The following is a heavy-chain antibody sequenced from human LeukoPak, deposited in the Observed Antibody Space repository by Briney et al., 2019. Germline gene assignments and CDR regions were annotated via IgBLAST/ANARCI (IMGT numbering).Heavy chain of an antibody. CDR2: IYPGDSDT. D-gene: IGHD2-2*01. J-gene: IGHJ6*03. Sequence: GESLKISCKGSGYSFTSYWIGWVRQMPGKGLEWMGIIYPGDSDTRYSPSFQGQVTISADKSISTAYLQWSSLKASDTAMYYCARHEIVVVPAATHYYYYYYVDVWGKGTTVTVSS. V-gene: IGHV5-51*01. CDR3: ARHEIVVVPAATHYYYYYYVDV. CDR1: GYSFTSYW.